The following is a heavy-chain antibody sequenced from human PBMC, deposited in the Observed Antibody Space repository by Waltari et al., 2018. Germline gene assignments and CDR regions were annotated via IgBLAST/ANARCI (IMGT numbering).Heavy chain of an antibody. Sequence: EVELVQSGAEVKKPGATVKISRKASGYTFMDYFMHWVQQAPGKGLEWMGRVDPEEGETVDSEKFQGRVTITADTSTDTAYREVSSLTSGDTAVYYCAPLPGGSGQTFDYWGQGTLVTVSS. CDR2: VDPEEGET. CDR3: APLPGGSGQTFDY. CDR1: GYTFMDYF. V-gene: IGHV1-69-2*01. D-gene: IGHD3-10*01. J-gene: IGHJ4*02.